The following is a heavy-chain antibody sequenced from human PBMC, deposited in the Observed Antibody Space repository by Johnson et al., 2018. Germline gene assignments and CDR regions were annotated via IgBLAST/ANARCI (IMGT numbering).Heavy chain of an antibody. D-gene: IGHD3-10*01. V-gene: IGHV3-30*18. CDR3: AKGAPWFGDGGMDV. CDR2: ISYDGSNK. Sequence: QVQLVQSGGGVVQPGRSLRLPCAASGFTFSSYGLHWVRQDPGKGLEWVAVISYDGSNKYYADSVKGRFTISRANSKNTLSLQMNSLRAEDTALYSCAKGAPWFGDGGMDVWGQGTTVTVSS. CDR1: GFTFSSYG. J-gene: IGHJ6*02.